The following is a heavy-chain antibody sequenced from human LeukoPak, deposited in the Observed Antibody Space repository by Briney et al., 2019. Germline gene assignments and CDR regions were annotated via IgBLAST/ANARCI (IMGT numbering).Heavy chain of an antibody. CDR1: GFTFSECA. CDR3: ARDLGSGSYLDYFDY. D-gene: IGHD1-26*01. Sequence: GESLRLSCAASGFTFSECAMTWVRQAPGKGLEWVSAISSRGNFTFYADSVKGRFTISRDNAKNTLYLQMNSLRAEDTAVYYCARDLGSGSYLDYFDYWGQGTLVTVSS. V-gene: IGHV3-23*01. J-gene: IGHJ4*02. CDR2: ISSRGNFT.